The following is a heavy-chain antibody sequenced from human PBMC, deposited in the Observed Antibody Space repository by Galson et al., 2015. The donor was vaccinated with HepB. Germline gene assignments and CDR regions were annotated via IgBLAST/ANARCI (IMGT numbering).Heavy chain of an antibody. Sequence: SVKVSCKASGITFRSYAFTWVRQAPGQGLEWMGGIIPIFGTVNFARELQGRVTIGADESTSTTYMELSSLRSEDTALYYCATGPVTLVRGIITRLDSWGQGTLVTISS. J-gene: IGHJ4*02. V-gene: IGHV1-69*13. CDR2: IIPIFGTV. CDR1: GITFRSYA. D-gene: IGHD3-10*01. CDR3: ATGPVTLVRGIITRLDS.